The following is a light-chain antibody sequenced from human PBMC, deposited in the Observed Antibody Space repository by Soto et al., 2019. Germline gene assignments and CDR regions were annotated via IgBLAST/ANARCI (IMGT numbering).Light chain of an antibody. Sequence: EIIMTQSPATLSVSPGERATLSCRASQSVSNNLAWYQQKPGQAPRLLIYYASTRATGIPARFSGSGSGTEFTLTISSLQSEDFALYYCQQYNNWPPITFGQGTRLEIK. CDR1: QSVSNN. J-gene: IGKJ5*01. CDR2: YAS. V-gene: IGKV3-15*01. CDR3: QQYNNWPPIT.